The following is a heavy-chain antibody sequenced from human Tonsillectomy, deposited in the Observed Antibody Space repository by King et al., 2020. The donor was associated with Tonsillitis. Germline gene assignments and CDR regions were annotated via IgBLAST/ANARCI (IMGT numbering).Heavy chain of an antibody. D-gene: IGHD3-22*01. CDR3: ARSNLYYDSSGFAIDY. CDR1: GYSFTSYW. J-gene: IGHJ4*02. V-gene: IGHV5-51*01. CDR2: IYHGDSDT. Sequence: QLVQSGAEVKKPGESLKISCKGSGYSFTSYWIGWVRQMPGKGLEWMGIIYHGDSDTRYSPSFQGQVTISADKSISTAYLQWSSLKAADNAMYYCARSNLYYDSSGFAIDYWGQGTLVTVSS.